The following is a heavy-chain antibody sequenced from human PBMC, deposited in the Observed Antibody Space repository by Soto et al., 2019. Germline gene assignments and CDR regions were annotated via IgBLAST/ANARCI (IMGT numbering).Heavy chain of an antibody. D-gene: IGHD3-10*01. CDR3: AKPSSGSGSYGY. V-gene: IGHV3-23*01. CDR1: GLTFSSYA. J-gene: IGHJ4*02. CDR2: ISGSGGST. Sequence: EVQLLESGGGLVQPGGSLRLSCAASGLTFSSYAMSWVRQAPGKGLEWVSAISGSGGSTYYADSVKGRFTISRDNSKNTLYLQMNSLRAEDTAVYYCAKPSSGSGSYGYWGQRTLVTVSS.